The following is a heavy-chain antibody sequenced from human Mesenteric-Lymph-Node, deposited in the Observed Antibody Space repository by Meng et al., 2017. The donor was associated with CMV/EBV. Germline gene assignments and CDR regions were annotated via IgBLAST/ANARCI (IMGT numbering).Heavy chain of an antibody. CDR3: SRGLGNSAYYFDMDV. CDR1: GFRFGDYA. D-gene: IGHD4-23*01. V-gene: IGHV3-49*04. J-gene: IGHJ6*02. Sequence: GESLKISCRGSGFRFGDYAMSWVRQAPGKGLEWVGFIRRRVYGGATEYAASVGGRFSISRDDSNSVAYLQMNGLRTEDTAVYYCSRGLGNSAYYFDMDVWGQGTTVTVSS. CDR2: IRRRVYGGAT.